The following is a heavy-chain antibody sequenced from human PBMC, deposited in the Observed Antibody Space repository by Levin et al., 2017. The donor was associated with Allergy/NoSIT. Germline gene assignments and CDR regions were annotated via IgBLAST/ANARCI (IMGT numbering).Heavy chain of an antibody. CDR3: ARVPMVRGVIISYFDY. CDR2: INPSGGST. D-gene: IGHD3-10*01. CDR1: GYTFTSYY. Sequence: ASVKVSCKASGYTFTSYYMHWVRQAPGQGLEWMGIINPSGGSTSYAQKFQGRVTMTRDTSTSTVYMELSSLRSEDTAVYYCARVPMVRGVIISYFDYWGQGTLVTVSS. V-gene: IGHV1-46*01. J-gene: IGHJ4*02.